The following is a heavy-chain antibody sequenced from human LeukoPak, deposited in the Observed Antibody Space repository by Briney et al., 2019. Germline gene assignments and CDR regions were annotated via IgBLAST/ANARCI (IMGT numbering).Heavy chain of an antibody. Sequence: PGGSLRLSCVASGFTFSDAWMSWVRQAPGKGLEWVARIRSRTEGGAADYAAPVKGRFTISRDDSESTLSLQMNSLKSEDTAVYYCTTDYCSDGSCPGAFDMWGQGTMVTVSS. CDR2: IRSRTEGGAA. J-gene: IGHJ3*02. CDR1: GFTFSDAW. CDR3: TTDYCSDGSCPGAFDM. V-gene: IGHV3-15*01. D-gene: IGHD2-15*01.